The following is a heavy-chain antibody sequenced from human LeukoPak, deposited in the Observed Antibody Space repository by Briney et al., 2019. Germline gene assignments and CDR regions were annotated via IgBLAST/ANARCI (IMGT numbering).Heavy chain of an antibody. Sequence: GGSLRLSCAASGFTFSSYSINWVRQAPGKGLEWVSYISSSSTISYADSVKGRFTISRDNANNSLYLQMNSLRDEDTAVYYCARDGTSSSLAYWGQGTLVTVSS. CDR2: ISSSSTI. CDR1: GFTFSSYS. CDR3: ARDGTSSSLAY. V-gene: IGHV3-48*02. J-gene: IGHJ4*02. D-gene: IGHD4-23*01.